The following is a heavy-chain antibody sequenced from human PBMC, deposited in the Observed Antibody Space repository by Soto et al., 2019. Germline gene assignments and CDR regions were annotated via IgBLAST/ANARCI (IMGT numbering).Heavy chain of an antibody. CDR1: GFSFSKYW. CDR2: IKEDGSEK. CDR3: KSPLSIDLFDP. V-gene: IGHV3-7*01. Sequence: GGSLRLSCAASGFSFSKYWMTWVRQAPGKGLEWVANIKEDGSEKYYVDSVKARFTISRDNAKNSLYLQMNSLRAEDTAVYYCKSPLSIDLFDPWGQGTLVTVSS. J-gene: IGHJ5*02. D-gene: IGHD6-6*01.